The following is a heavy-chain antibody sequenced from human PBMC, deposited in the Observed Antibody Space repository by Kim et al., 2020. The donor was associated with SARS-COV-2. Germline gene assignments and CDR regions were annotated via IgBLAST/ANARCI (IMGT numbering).Heavy chain of an antibody. Sequence: SETLSLTCAVYGESFSTYYWTWIRQSPGKGLEWIGEINDGGGTNYSPSLKSRVTISVETSKNQFSLTLRSVTAADTGVYYCARGPNWFDPWGLGTLVTVS. J-gene: IGHJ5*02. V-gene: IGHV4-34*01. CDR3: ARGPNWFDP. CDR1: GESFSTYY. CDR2: INDGGGT.